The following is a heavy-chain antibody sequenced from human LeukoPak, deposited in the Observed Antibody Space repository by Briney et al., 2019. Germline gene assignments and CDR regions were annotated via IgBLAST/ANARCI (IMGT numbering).Heavy chain of an antibody. CDR3: ATSPGIFGVVIIYFDY. CDR2: IIPIFGTA. V-gene: IGHV1-69*06. D-gene: IGHD3-3*01. CDR1: GGTFSSYA. J-gene: IGHJ4*02. Sequence: ASVKVSCKASGGTFSSYAISWVRQAAGQGVEWMGGIIPIFGTANYAQKFQGRVTMTEDTSTDTAYMELSSLRSEDTAVYYCATSPGIFGVVIIYFDYWGQGTLVTVSS.